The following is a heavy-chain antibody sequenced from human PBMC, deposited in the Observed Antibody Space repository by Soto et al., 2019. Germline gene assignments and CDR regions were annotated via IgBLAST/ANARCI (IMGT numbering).Heavy chain of an antibody. CDR3: ARGPYCSGGSCYRSFDY. D-gene: IGHD2-15*01. CDR2: INHSGST. CDR1: GGSFSGYY. J-gene: IGHJ4*02. Sequence: SETMSLTCAVYGGSFSGYYGSWIRKPPGKGLEWIGEINHSGSTNYNPSLKSRVTISVDTSKNQFSLKLSSVTAADTAVYYCARGPYCSGGSCYRSFDYWGQGTLVTVSS. V-gene: IGHV4-34*01.